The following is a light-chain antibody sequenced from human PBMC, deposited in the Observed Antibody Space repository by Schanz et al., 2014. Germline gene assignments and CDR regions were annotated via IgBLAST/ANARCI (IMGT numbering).Light chain of an antibody. J-gene: IGKJ2*01. CDR2: GAS. Sequence: EIVLTQSPATLSLSPGERATLSCGASQSVSSNSLAWYQQTPGQAPRLLIYGASIRATGIPDRFSGSGSGTDFTLTISRLEPEDFAVYYCQQYGSSPYTFGQGTKLEIK. CDR1: QSVSSNS. V-gene: IGKV3-20*01. CDR3: QQYGSSPYT.